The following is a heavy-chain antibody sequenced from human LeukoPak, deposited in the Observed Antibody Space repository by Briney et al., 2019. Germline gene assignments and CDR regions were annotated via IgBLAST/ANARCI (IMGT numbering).Heavy chain of an antibody. CDR3: ARRKAKTPNYFDY. CDR1: GDSINDYC. V-gene: IGHV4-59*08. Sequence: SETLSLTCTISGDSINDYCWTWIRQPPGKGLEWIGYIYYSGNTNYNPSLKSRVTISLDTSKNQFSLKLTSVTAADTAMYYCARRKAKTPNYFDYWGQGALVTVSS. J-gene: IGHJ4*02. CDR2: IYYSGNT.